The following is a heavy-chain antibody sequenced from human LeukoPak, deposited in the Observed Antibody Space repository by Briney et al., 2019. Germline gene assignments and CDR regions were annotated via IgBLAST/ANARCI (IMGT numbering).Heavy chain of an antibody. J-gene: IGHJ3*02. CDR3: ARDRGGQLDDAFDI. V-gene: IGHV4-39*07. D-gene: IGHD6-6*01. CDR2: IYYSGST. CDR1: GGSISSSSYY. Sequence: PSETLSLTCTVSGGSISSSSYYWGWIRQPPGKGLEWIGSIYYSGSTYYNPSLKSRVTISVDTSKNQFSLKLSSVTAADTAVYYCARDRGGQLDDAFDIWGQGTMVTVSS.